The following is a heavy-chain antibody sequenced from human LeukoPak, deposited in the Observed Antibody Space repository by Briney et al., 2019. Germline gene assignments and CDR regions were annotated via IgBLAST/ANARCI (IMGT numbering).Heavy chain of an antibody. J-gene: IGHJ5*02. CDR1: GYTFTSYG. CDR2: ISAYNGNT. D-gene: IGHD5-24*01. CDR3: ARTMAAPDENWFDP. V-gene: IGHV1-18*01. Sequence: GASVKVSCKASGYTFTSYGISWVRQAPGQGLKWMGWISAYNGNTNYAQKLQGRVTMTTDTSTSTAYMELRSLRSDDTAVYYCARTMAAPDENWFDPWGQGTLVTVSS.